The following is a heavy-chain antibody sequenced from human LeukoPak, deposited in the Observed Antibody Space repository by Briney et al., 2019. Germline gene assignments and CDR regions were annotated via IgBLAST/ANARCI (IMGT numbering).Heavy chain of an antibody. CDR1: GFTFSSYA. CDR3: AGAPPYSNYQVDY. J-gene: IGHJ4*02. V-gene: IGHV3-23*01. CDR2: ISGSGGST. Sequence: GGSLRLSCAASGFTFSSYAMSWVRQAPGKGLEWVSAISGSGGSTYYADPVKGRFTISRDNAKNSLYLQMNSLRAEDTAVYYCAGAPPYSNYQVDYWGQGTLVTVSS. D-gene: IGHD4-11*01.